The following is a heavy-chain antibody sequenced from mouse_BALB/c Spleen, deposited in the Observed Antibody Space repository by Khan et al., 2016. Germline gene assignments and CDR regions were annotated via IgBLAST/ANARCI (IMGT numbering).Heavy chain of an antibody. CDR2: IYPGTGDT. CDR3: AREGNYFDY. D-gene: IGHD2-14*01. V-gene: IGHV1-12*01. CDR1: GYTFTSYN. Sequence: QVQLQQSGAELVKPGASVKMSCKASGYTFTSYNMHWVKQTPGQGLEWIGAIYPGTGDTSYNQKFKGKATLTADKSSSTAYIQLSSLTSEDSAVYYCAREGNYFDYWGQGTTLTVSS. J-gene: IGHJ2*01.